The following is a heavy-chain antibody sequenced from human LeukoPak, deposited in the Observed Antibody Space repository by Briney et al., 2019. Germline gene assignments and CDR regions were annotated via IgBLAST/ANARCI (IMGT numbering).Heavy chain of an antibody. V-gene: IGHV5-51*01. CDR2: TYPGDSDT. CDR3: ARLEGYYDSSGYYLVSYFDY. CDR1: GYSFTSYW. J-gene: IGHJ4*02. D-gene: IGHD3-22*01. Sequence: GESLKISCKGSGYSFTSYWIGWVRQMPGKGLEWMGITYPGDSDTRYSPSFQGQVTISADKSISTAYLQWSSLKASDTAMYYCARLEGYYDSSGYYLVSYFDYWGQGTLVTVSS.